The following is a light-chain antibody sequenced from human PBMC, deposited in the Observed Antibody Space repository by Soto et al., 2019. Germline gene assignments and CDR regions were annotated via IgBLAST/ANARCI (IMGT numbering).Light chain of an antibody. Sequence: DIQMTQSPSTLSASVGDRVTITCRASQSISTWLAWYQQKSGKAPKLLIYEASTLGSGVPSRFSGSGSGTEFTLTISSLQRDDFATYYCQQYNSYSETFGQGTKVDIK. J-gene: IGKJ1*01. CDR3: QQYNSYSET. CDR1: QSISTW. CDR2: EAS. V-gene: IGKV1-5*03.